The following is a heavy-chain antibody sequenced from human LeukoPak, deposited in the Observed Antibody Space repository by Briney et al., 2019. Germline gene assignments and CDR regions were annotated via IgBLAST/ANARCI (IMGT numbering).Heavy chain of an antibody. Sequence: GASVKVSCKASGYTFSSYDVIWVRQASGQGLEWMGWMNPNSGNTGYAQKFRGRVTMTGDTSITTAYMELSSLISEDTAVYYCARAIRNQLLSEYWGQGTLVIVSS. V-gene: IGHV1-8*01. CDR3: ARAIRNQLLSEY. D-gene: IGHD2-2*01. J-gene: IGHJ4*02. CDR1: GYTFSSYD. CDR2: MNPNSGNT.